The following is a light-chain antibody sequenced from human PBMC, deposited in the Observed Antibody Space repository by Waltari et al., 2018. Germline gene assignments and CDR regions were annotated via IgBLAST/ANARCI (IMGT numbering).Light chain of an antibody. V-gene: IGKV3-20*01. CDR3: QMYVRLPVT. J-gene: IGKJ1*01. CDR2: GAS. Sequence: IVLTQSPGTLSLSPGVGATLSCRASQSVGRSLVWYQQRPGRAPRLLIYGASSRATGIPDRFTGSGSGTDFSLTISRLEPEDFAVYYCQMYVRLPVTFGQGTKVEI. CDR1: QSVGRS.